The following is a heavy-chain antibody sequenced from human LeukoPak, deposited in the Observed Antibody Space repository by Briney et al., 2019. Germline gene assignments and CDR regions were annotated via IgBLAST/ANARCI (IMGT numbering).Heavy chain of an antibody. J-gene: IGHJ4*02. CDR2: IYYSGSA. Sequence: SETLSLTCTVSGGSISSSSYYWGWFRQPPGKGLEWIGSIYYSGSAYYNPSLKSRVTISVDTSKNQFSLKLSSVTAADTAVYYCARDLGADPYYFDNWGQGTLVSVSS. V-gene: IGHV4-39*07. CDR3: ARDLGADPYYFDN. CDR1: GGSISSSSYY.